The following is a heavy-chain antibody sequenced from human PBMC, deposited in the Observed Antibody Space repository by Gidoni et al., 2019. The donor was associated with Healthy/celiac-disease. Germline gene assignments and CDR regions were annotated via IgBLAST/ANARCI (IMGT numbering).Heavy chain of an antibody. J-gene: IGHJ6*02. D-gene: IGHD3-10*01. CDR2: IYTSGST. CDR3: ARAVYASGNYYGMDV. V-gene: IGHV4-61*02. CDR1: GGSISSGSYY. Sequence: SLTCTVSGGSISSGSYYWSWIRQPAGKGLEWIGRIYTSGSTNYNPSLKSRVSMSVDTSKNQFSLNLISVTAADTAVYYCARAVYASGNYYGMDVWGQGTTVTVSS.